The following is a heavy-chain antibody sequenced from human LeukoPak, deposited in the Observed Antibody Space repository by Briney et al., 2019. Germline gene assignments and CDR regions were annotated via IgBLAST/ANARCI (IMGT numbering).Heavy chain of an antibody. CDR2: ISGSGGTT. V-gene: IGHV3-23*01. Sequence: PGGSLRLSCAASGFTFSSYAMSWVRQAPGKGLEWVSSISGSGGTTYYADSVKGRFTISRDNSKNTLYLQMNGLRAEDTAVHYCAKLEAWTTVTGSGVDYWGQGTLVTVFS. CDR3: AKLEAWTTVTGSGVDY. J-gene: IGHJ4*02. CDR1: GFTFSSYA. D-gene: IGHD4-17*01.